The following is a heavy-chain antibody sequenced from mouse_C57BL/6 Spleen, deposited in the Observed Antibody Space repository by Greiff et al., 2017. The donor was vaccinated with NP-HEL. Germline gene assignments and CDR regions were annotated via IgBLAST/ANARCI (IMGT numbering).Heavy chain of an antibody. CDR3: ARRETIYDGYLYYFDY. Sequence: QVQLKQPGAELVMPGASVKLSCKASGYTFTSYWMHWVKQRPGQGLEWIGEIDPSDSYTNYNQKFKGKSTLTVDKSSSTAYMQLSSLTSEDSAVYYCARRETIYDGYLYYFDYWGQGTTLTVSS. D-gene: IGHD2-3*01. CDR1: GYTFTSYW. V-gene: IGHV1-69*01. CDR2: IDPSDSYT. J-gene: IGHJ2*01.